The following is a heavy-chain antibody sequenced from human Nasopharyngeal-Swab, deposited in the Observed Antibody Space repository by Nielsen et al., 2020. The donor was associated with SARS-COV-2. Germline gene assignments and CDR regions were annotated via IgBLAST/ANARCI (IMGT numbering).Heavy chain of an antibody. CDR2: MYYTGST. V-gene: IGHV4-59*08. CDR1: GASIRSHY. J-gene: IGHJ2*01. D-gene: IGHD4-23*01. Sequence: SETLSLTCAVSGASIRSHYWNWMRQSPGKGLEWIGYMYYTGSTNYNPSLKSRVTISVDSSRTQFSLNLSSVTAADTAVYYCAISGLTPGLFFDLWGRGTLVTVSS. CDR3: AISGLTPGLFFDL.